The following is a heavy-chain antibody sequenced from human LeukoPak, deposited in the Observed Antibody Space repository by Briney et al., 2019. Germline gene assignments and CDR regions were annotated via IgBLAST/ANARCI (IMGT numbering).Heavy chain of an antibody. V-gene: IGHV1-2*02. CDR3: ARDLVGYYYGSGPYYYMDV. CDR1: GYTFTDYY. D-gene: IGHD3-10*01. CDR2: INPNSGDT. J-gene: IGHJ6*03. Sequence: ASVKVSCKASGYTFTDYYINWVRQAPGQGLEWMGWINPNSGDTNYAQKFQDRVTMTRDTSISTAYIELNLLRSDDTAVYYCARDLVGYYYGSGPYYYMDVWGKGTTVTISS.